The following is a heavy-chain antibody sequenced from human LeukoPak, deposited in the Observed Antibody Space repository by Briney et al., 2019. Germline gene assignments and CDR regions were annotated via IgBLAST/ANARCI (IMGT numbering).Heavy chain of an antibody. V-gene: IGHV1-69*04. CDR3: ARDRVGGYSGSLDY. Sequence: SVKVSCKASGGTFSSYAISWVRQAPGQGLEWMGRIIPILGIANYTQKFQGRVTITADKSTSTAYMELSSLRSEDTAAYYCARDRVGGYSGSLDYWGQGTLVTVSS. D-gene: IGHD1-26*01. J-gene: IGHJ4*02. CDR1: GGTFSSYA. CDR2: IIPILGIA.